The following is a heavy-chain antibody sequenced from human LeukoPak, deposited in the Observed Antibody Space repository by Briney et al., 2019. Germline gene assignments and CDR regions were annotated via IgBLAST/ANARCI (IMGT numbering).Heavy chain of an antibody. CDR2: IKEDGSQK. J-gene: IGHJ4*02. Sequence: GGSLRLSCAASGFTFSSYWTSWLRQAPGKGLEWVANIKEDGSQKYYVDSVKGRFTISRDNAKNSLYLQMSSLRVEDTAVYYCVRDGRGGYLDYWGQGTLVTVSS. CDR1: GFTFSSYW. V-gene: IGHV3-7*01. D-gene: IGHD3-10*01. CDR3: VRDGRGGYLDY.